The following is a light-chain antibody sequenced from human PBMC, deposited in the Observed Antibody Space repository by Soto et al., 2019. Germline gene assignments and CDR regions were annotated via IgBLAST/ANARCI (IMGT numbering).Light chain of an antibody. CDR3: QQSYSTTWT. CDR2: AAS. Sequence: DIQVTPSPSYVSASVGDTVTITCRASQFISSWLAWYQQKPGNAPKLLIYAASSLESGVPSRFSGSGFGTDFTLTISSLQPEDFATYSCQQSYSTTWTFGQGTKVDIK. V-gene: IGKV1-12*01. CDR1: QFISSW. J-gene: IGKJ1*01.